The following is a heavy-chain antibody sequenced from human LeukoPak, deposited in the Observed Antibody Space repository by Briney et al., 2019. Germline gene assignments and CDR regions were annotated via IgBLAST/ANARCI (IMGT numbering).Heavy chain of an antibody. Sequence: GGSLRLSCAASGFTFGIYAMNWVRQAPGKGLEWVSSISRSSSYINYADSLKGRFTISRDNAKNSVFLQMNSLRAEDTAVYYCAGVYQGVAIFDGIDYWGQGTLVTVPS. CDR2: ISRSSSYI. V-gene: IGHV3-21*01. D-gene: IGHD3-3*01. J-gene: IGHJ4*02. CDR1: GFTFGIYA. CDR3: AGVYQGVAIFDGIDY.